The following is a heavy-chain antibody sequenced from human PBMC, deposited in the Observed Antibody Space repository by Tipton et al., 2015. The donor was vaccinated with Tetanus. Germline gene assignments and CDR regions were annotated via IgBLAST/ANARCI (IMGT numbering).Heavy chain of an antibody. D-gene: IGHD2-8*01. CDR2: INPDGRRT. V-gene: IGHV3-74*01. CDR3: ARRSLLNYGLDA. CDR1: GFTFDDYA. Sequence: SLRLSCAASGFTFDDYAMHWVRQAPGKGLVWISRINPDGRRTNYADSVKGRFTISRDNAKNTVYLQMSSLRAEDTAVYFCARRSLLNYGLDAWGQGTTVTVSS. J-gene: IGHJ6*02.